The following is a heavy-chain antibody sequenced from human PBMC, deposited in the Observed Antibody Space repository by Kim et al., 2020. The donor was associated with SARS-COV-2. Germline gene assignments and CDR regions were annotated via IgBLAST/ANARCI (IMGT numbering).Heavy chain of an antibody. D-gene: IGHD1-1*01. J-gene: IGHJ6*02. CDR3: ARVLGINWSSHYMDV. CDR2: TRNKANGYTT. V-gene: IGHV3-72*01. CDR1: GFTFSDHY. Sequence: GGSLRLSCAASGFTFSDHYMDWVRQAPGKGLEWVGRTRNKANGYTTEYAASVKGRFTVSRDDSENSVYLQMNSLKTEDTAVYYCARVLGINWSSHYMDVWGQGTTVTVSS.